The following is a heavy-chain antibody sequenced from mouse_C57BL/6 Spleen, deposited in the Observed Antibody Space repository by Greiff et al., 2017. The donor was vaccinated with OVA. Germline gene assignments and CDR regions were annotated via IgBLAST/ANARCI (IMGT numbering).Heavy chain of an antibody. D-gene: IGHD1-1*01. CDR3: ARPDYGRGGYFDY. CDR1: AYTFPTSW. V-gene: IGHV1-69*01. CDR2: IYPSDSYT. J-gene: IGHJ2*01. Sequence: QVQLQQPGPELVMPGASVNFSGRASAYTFPTSWCHGGKQRPGQGLEWSGEIYPSDSYTNYNQNFKGKSTLTVDKSSSTAYMQLSSLTSEDSAVYYCARPDYGRGGYFDYWGQGTTLTVSS.